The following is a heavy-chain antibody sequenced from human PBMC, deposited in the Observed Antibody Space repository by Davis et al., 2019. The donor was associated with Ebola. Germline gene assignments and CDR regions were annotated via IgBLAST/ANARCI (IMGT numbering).Heavy chain of an antibody. CDR3: ARVPGYYSDSNAYAFDI. J-gene: IGHJ3*02. CDR2: IIPKYGMS. D-gene: IGHD3-22*01. V-gene: IGHV1-69*02. CDR1: GGTFTSYS. Sequence: SVKVSCKASGGTFTSYSISWMRHAPGQGIEWMGRIIPKYGMSNYAQNFQGRVTITADISTSTAYMELSSLRSEDTAVYYCARVPGYYSDSNAYAFDIWGQGTRVTVSS.